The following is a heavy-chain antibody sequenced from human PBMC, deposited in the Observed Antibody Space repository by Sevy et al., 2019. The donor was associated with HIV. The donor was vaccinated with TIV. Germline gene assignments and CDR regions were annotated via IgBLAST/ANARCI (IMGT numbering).Heavy chain of an antibody. CDR1: GGSISSGDYY. CDR2: ICYSGST. D-gene: IGHD3-22*01. V-gene: IGHV4-30-4*01. CDR3: ARDISGYDSSGYFDY. J-gene: IGHJ4*02. Sequence: SETLSLTCTVSGGSISSGDYYWSWIRQPPGKGLEWIGYICYSGSTYYNPSLKSRVTISVDTSKNQFSLKLSSVTAADTAGYYCARDISGYDSSGYFDYWGQGTLVTVSS.